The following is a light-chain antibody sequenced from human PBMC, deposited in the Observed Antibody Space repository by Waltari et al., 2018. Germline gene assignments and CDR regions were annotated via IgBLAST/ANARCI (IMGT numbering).Light chain of an antibody. Sequence: QAVLTQPSSLSASPGASASLTCTLRSDISVASMKIYCYQQRPGSPPQYLLTYKSDSDKQQGSGVPSRFSGSKDTSANAGILLISGLQSEDEADYYCMIWPSTAAVFGGGTKLTVL. CDR3: MIWPSTAAV. V-gene: IGLV5-45*02. CDR1: SDISVASMK. CDR2: YKSDSDK. J-gene: IGLJ3*02.